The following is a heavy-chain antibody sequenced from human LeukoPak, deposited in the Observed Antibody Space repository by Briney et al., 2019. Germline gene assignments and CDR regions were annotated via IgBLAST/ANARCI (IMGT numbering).Heavy chain of an antibody. Sequence: PSETLSLTCTVSGVSISTYFWSWIRQPPGKGLEWIGYIYYSGSTNYNPSLKSRVTISLDTSKNQFPLKLSSVTAADTAMYYCARVSRGNSVGGDYWGQGTLVTVSS. D-gene: IGHD4-23*01. CDR1: GVSISTYF. J-gene: IGHJ4*02. CDR2: IYYSGST. V-gene: IGHV4-59*01. CDR3: ARVSRGNSVGGDY.